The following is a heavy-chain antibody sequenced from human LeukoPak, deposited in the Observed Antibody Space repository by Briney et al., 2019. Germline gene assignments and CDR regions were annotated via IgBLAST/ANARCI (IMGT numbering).Heavy chain of an antibody. CDR3: VRDSLDCSVGHCYFIF. V-gene: IGHV3-74*01. CDR2: INSDGSGT. Sequence: PGGTLRLSCAVSGFTISSYRMHWVRQAQGNGLVRVARINSDGSGTRYADSVKGRFTISRDSAKNTLYLQMNSLRAEDTAVYYCVRDSLDCSVGHCYFIFWGQGALVNVSS. J-gene: IGHJ4*02. CDR1: GFTISSYR. D-gene: IGHD2-21*01.